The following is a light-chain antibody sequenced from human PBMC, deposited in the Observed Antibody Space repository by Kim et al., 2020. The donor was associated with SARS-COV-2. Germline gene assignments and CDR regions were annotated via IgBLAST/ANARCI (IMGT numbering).Light chain of an antibody. CDR2: RNN. Sequence: ELTQPPSASGTPGQRVTISCSGGSSNIGSNYVYWYQHLPGTAPKLLIYRNNQRPSGVPDRFSGSKSATSASLAISGLRSEDEADYYCAAWDVSLSGYVFGSGTKVTVL. CDR1: SSNIGSNY. CDR3: AAWDVSLSGYV. J-gene: IGLJ1*01. V-gene: IGLV1-47*01.